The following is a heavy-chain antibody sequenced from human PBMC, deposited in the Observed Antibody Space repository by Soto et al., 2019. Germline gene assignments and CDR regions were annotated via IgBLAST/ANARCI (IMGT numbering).Heavy chain of an antibody. CDR3: ALDRREGPAGSMDF. V-gene: IGHV1-46*01. Sequence: KVSCKPSGYSFTNFYVHWVRQAPGQGLEWMGIIDPSSGTTSYTQKFQGRVTMTRDTSMSTVYMELSSLRSEDTAVYYCALDRREGPAGSMDFWGPGTTGT. CDR1: GYSFTNFY. CDR2: IDPSSGTT. J-gene: IGHJ6*02. D-gene: IGHD2-15*01.